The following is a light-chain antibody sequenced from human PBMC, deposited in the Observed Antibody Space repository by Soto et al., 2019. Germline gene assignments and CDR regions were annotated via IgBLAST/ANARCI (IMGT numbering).Light chain of an antibody. V-gene: IGLV2-23*01. CDR1: SSDVGSYNL. Sequence: QSALTQPASVSGSPGQSITISCTGTSSDVGSYNLVSWYQQHPGKAPKLMIYEESKRPSGVSNRFSGSKSGNTASLTVSGLQAEDEADYYCCSHAGSSTVFGGGTNLTFL. CDR2: EES. CDR3: CSHAGSSTV. J-gene: IGLJ2*01.